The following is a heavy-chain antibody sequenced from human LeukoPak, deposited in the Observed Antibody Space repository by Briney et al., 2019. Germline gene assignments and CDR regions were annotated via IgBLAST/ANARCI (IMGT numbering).Heavy chain of an antibody. J-gene: IGHJ4*02. CDR3: AGDFAGY. CDR2: IKQDGSEK. V-gene: IGHV3-7*05. Sequence: GGSLRLSCAASGFTFSSYGMSWVRQAPGKGLEWVANIKQDGSEKYYVDSVKGRFTISRDDAKNSLYLQMNSLRAEDTAVYYCAGDFAGYWGQGTLVTVSS. D-gene: IGHD3-3*01. CDR1: GFTFSSYG.